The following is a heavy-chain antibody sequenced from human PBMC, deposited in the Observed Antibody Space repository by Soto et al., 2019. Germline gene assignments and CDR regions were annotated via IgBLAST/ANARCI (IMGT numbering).Heavy chain of an antibody. CDR1: GFTFTRYS. V-gene: IGHV3-21*06. Sequence: EVQLVESGGGLVKPGGSLRLSCAASGFTFTRYSMNWVRQAPGKGLEWVSSISRTTNYIYYGDSMKGRFTISSDNAKNSLYLEMNSLRAEDTAVYYCARESEDLTSNFDYWGQGTLVTVSS. CDR3: ARESEDLTSNFDY. J-gene: IGHJ4*02. CDR2: ISRTTNYI.